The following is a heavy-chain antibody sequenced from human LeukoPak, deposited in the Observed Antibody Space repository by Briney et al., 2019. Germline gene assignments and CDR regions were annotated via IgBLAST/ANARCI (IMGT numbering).Heavy chain of an antibody. CDR2: VIPVGGST. J-gene: IGHJ4*02. CDR3: ARDLEYSYVSPFDY. V-gene: IGHV1-46*01. D-gene: IGHD5-18*01. CDR1: GYTFTSYY. Sequence: GASVKVSCKASGYTFTSYYIHWVRRAPGQGLEWMGIVIPVGGSTSYAQKFQGRVTMTRDTSTRTVYMELSRLRSEDTAVYYCARDLEYSYVSPFDYWGQGTLVTVSS.